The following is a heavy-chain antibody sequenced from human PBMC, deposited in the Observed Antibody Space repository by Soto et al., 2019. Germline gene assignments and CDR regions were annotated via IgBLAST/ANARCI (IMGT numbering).Heavy chain of an antibody. CDR1: GFTFSSYA. V-gene: IGHV3-23*01. CDR3: AKTISAGTYYYYGMDV. J-gene: IGHJ6*02. CDR2: ISGSGGST. Sequence: PGGSLRLSCAASGFTFSSYAMSWVRQAPGKGLEWVSAISGSGGSTYYADSVKGRFTISRDNSKNTLYLQMNSLRAEDTAVYYCAKTISAGTYYYYGMDVWGQGTTVTVSS. D-gene: IGHD6-13*01.